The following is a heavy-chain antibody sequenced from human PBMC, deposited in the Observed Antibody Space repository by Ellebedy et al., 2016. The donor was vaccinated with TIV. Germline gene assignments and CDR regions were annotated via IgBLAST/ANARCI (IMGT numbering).Heavy chain of an antibody. Sequence: ASVKVSCXASGYTFTSYYMHWVRQAPGQGLEWMGIINPSGGSTSYAQKFQGRVTMTTDTSTSTAYMELRSLRSDDTAVYYCARDPSDDILTGQPLPWGQGTLVTVSS. D-gene: IGHD3-9*01. CDR1: GYTFTSYY. CDR2: INPSGGST. J-gene: IGHJ5*02. CDR3: ARDPSDDILTGQPLP. V-gene: IGHV1-46*01.